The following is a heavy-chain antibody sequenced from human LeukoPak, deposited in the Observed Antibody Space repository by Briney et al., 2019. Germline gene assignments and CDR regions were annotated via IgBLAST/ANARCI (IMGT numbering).Heavy chain of an antibody. CDR1: GYSFASYW. Sequence: GESLKISCRYSGYSFASYWFGWVRPLPGKGREWIGVIYPGDSDTRYSPSFEGQVTISGDKSTSSAFLQWSSLRASDTAMYYCARRSYEGSTSAFDIWGQGTMVIVSA. V-gene: IGHV5-51*01. CDR2: IYPGDSDT. J-gene: IGHJ3*02. D-gene: IGHD5-12*01. CDR3: ARRSYEGSTSAFDI.